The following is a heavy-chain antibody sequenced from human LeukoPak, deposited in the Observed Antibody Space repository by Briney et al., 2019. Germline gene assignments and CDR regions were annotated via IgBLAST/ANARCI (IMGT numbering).Heavy chain of an antibody. Sequence: SETLSLTCAVYGGSFSGYYWGWIRQPPGKGLEWIGEINHSGSTNYNPSLKSRVTISVDTSKNQFSLKLSSVTAADTAVYYCARGRGVVVPAAIHYYYYLDVWGKGTTVTVSS. D-gene: IGHD2-2*02. V-gene: IGHV4-34*01. CDR2: INHSGST. J-gene: IGHJ6*03. CDR3: ARGRGVVVPAAIHYYYYLDV. CDR1: GGSFSGYY.